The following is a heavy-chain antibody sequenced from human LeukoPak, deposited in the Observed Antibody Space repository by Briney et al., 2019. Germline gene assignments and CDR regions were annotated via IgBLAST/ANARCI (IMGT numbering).Heavy chain of an antibody. CDR1: GYTFTGYY. J-gene: IGHJ5*02. Sequence: ASVKVSCKASGYTFTGYYMHWVRQAPGQGLEWMGWINPNSGGTNYAQKFQGRVTMTRDTSISTAYMELSRLRSDDTAVYYCARGTLGYCSSTSCYPGNPWGQGTLVTVSS. V-gene: IGHV1-2*02. D-gene: IGHD2-2*01. CDR2: INPNSGGT. CDR3: ARGTLGYCSSTSCYPGNP.